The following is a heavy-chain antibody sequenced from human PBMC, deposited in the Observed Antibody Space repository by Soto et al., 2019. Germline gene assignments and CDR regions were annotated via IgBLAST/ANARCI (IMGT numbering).Heavy chain of an antibody. CDR2: VSAGGDMT. J-gene: IGHJ6*02. D-gene: IGHD3-10*01. CDR3: ARGDRGGSGSPACYDYSGLDV. V-gene: IGHV3-23*01. CDR1: GFTFSSYA. Sequence: PGGSLRLSCAASGFTFSSYAMSWVRQAPGKGLEWVSSVSAGGDMTYYSDSVKGRFTISRDNSNNALFLQMNSLRIEDTALYYCARGDRGGSGSPACYDYSGLDVWGQGATVTVSS.